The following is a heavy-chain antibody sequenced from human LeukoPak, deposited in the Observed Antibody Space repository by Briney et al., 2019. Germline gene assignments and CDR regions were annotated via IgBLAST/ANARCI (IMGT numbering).Heavy chain of an antibody. CDR3: AKTRFGESGFDY. CDR1: GFTFSSYA. D-gene: IGHD3-10*01. CDR2: MSSSVGST. V-gene: IGHV3-23*01. Sequence: WGSLRLSCAASGFTFSSYAMSWVRQAPGKGLEWVSAMSSSVGSTYYADSVKGRFTISTDNSKNTLYLQMNSMRAEDTAVYYCAKTRFGESGFDYWGQGTLVTVSS. J-gene: IGHJ4*02.